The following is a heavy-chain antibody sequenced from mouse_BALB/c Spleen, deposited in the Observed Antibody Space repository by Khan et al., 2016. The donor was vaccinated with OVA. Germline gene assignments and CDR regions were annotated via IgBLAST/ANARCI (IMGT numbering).Heavy chain of an antibody. CDR3: ARRARIKY. CDR2: ISYSGST. Sequence: EVQLVETGPGLVKPSQSLSLTCTVTGYSITSGYGWNWIRQFPGNKLEWMGYISYSGSTNYNPTLKSRISITRDTSKNQFFLQLNSVTTEDTATYSCARRARIKYWGEGTTLTVSS. J-gene: IGHJ2*01. CDR1: GYSITSGYG. D-gene: IGHD3-1*01. V-gene: IGHV3-2*02.